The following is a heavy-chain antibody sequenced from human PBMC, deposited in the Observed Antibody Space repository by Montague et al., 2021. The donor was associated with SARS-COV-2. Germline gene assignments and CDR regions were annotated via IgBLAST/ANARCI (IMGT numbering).Heavy chain of an antibody. J-gene: IGHJ1*01. CDR2: IYHDGNT. Sequence: LRLSCTVSGDSIGSSSYYWGWIRQPPGKGLEWIGSIYHDGNTYYNPSLKTRVSLSIDERKNQFSLKFYSVTAADTAVYSCARGPKMGGSGYYYNWGQGILVTVSS. CDR1: GDSIGSSSYY. D-gene: IGHD3-22*01. V-gene: IGHV4-39*01. CDR3: ARGPKMGGSGYYYN.